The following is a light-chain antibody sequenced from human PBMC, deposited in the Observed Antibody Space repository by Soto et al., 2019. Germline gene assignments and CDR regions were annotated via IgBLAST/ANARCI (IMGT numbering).Light chain of an antibody. Sequence: QSVLTQPASVSGSPGQSITISCTGTSSDIDGYNYVSWYQQHPGKAPKLMIYDVTYRPSGVSNRFSASKSGNTASLTISGLQAEDEADYYCASYASSNTVLFGGGTKVTVL. CDR1: SSDIDGYNY. CDR2: DVT. CDR3: ASYASSNTVL. V-gene: IGLV2-14*03. J-gene: IGLJ2*01.